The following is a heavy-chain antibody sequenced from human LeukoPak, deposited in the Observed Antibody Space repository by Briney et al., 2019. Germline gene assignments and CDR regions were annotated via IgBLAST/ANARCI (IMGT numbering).Heavy chain of an antibody. V-gene: IGHV3-30*04. Sequence: GGSLRLSCAASGFTFSSYAMHWVRQAPGKGLEWVAVISYDGSNTYYADSVKGRFTISRDNSKNTLYLQMNSLRAEDTAVYYCARDVAARDSVRGLVYWGQGTLVTVSS. CDR2: ISYDGSNT. CDR3: ARDVAARDSVRGLVY. J-gene: IGHJ4*02. D-gene: IGHD2-21*02. CDR1: GFTFSSYA.